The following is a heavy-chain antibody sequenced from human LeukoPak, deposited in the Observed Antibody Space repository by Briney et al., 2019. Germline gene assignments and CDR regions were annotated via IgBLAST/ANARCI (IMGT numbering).Heavy chain of an antibody. Sequence: GGSLRLSCAASGFTFSSYSMHWVRQGPGKGLEWVAVISYDGSNKYYADSVKGRFTISRDNSKSTLYLQMNSLRAEDTAVYYCARVQGHGGTRKYYFDYWGQGTLVTVSS. CDR1: GFTFSSYS. CDR2: ISYDGSNK. V-gene: IGHV3-30-3*01. CDR3: ARVQGHGGTRKYYFDY. J-gene: IGHJ4*02. D-gene: IGHD4-23*01.